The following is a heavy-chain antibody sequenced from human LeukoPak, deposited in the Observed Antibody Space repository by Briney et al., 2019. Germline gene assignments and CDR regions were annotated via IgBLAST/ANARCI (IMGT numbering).Heavy chain of an antibody. CDR1: GYTFTGYY. CDR2: INPNSGGT. J-gene: IGHJ6*02. D-gene: IGHD3-9*01. V-gene: IGHV1-2*02. CDR3: ARAAIRYFDWLPIYYYYGMDV. Sequence: GASVNVSCKASGYTFTGYYMHWVRQAPGQGLEWMGWINPNSGGTNYAQKFQGRVTMTRDTSISTAYMELSRLRSDDTAVYYCARAAIRYFDWLPIYYYYGMDVWGQGTTVTVSS.